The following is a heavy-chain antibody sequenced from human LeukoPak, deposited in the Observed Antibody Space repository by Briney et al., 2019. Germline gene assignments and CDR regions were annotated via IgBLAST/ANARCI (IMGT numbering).Heavy chain of an antibody. CDR3: AKGGGKGFDY. Sequence: PGGPLRLSCASSGFTLSSYAMSWVPRAPGKGLEWVSAISGSRGITYYADSVKGRVNISRDNSKRTLYLQMNSLRGEDTAVYYCAKGGGKGFDYWGEGTLVTVSS. CDR2: ISGSRGIT. V-gene: IGHV3-23*01. D-gene: IGHD4-23*01. J-gene: IGHJ4*02. CDR1: GFTLSSYA.